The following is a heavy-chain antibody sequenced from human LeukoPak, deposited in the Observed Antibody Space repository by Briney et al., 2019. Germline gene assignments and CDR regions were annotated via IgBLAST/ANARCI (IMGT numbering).Heavy chain of an antibody. D-gene: IGHD3-10*01. V-gene: IGHV4-30-4*01. CDR2: IYYSGNT. J-gene: IGHJ4*02. CDR1: GGSINNDDYY. CDR3: ARDRGGYYYFDY. Sequence: SQTLSLTCTVSGGSINNDDYYWRWTRQPPGKGLEWIGFIYYSGNTYHNPSRKHPFTIYIYTTKHQFSLRLNSVTAGDTAVYYCARDRGGYYYFDYWLEGTLLSVPS.